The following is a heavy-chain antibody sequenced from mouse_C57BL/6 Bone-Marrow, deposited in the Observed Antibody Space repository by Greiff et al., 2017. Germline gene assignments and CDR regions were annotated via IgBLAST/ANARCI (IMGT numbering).Heavy chain of an antibody. V-gene: IGHV1-52*01. CDR2: IDPSDSET. J-gene: IGHJ2*01. Sequence: VQLQQPGAELVRPGSSVKLSCKASGYTFTSYWMHWVKQRPIQGLEWIGNIDPSDSETHYNQKFKDKATLTVDKSSSTAYMQLSSLTSEDSAVYYCARCGYYPNYFDYWGQGTPLTVSS. CDR1: GYTFTSYW. CDR3: ARCGYYPNYFDY. D-gene: IGHD2-3*01.